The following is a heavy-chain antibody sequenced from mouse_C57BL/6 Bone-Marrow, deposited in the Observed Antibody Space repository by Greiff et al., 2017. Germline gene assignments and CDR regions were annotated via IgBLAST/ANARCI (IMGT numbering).Heavy chain of an antibody. J-gene: IGHJ4*01. D-gene: IGHD1-1*01. CDR1: GYTFTSYW. CDR2: IDPSDSYT. Sequence: QVQLQQPGAELVMPGASVKLSCKASGYTFTSYWMHWVKQRPGQGLEWIGEIDPSDSYTNYNQKFKGKSTLTVDKSSSTAYMQLSSLTSEDSAVYYCARRGYYGSSYLYYYAMDYWGQGTSVTVSS. V-gene: IGHV1-69*01. CDR3: ARRGYYGSSYLYYYAMDY.